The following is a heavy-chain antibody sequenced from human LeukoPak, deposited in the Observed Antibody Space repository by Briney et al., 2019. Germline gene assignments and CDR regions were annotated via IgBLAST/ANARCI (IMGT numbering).Heavy chain of an antibody. CDR2: IYHSGST. CDR3: GRILTWIPTGGYFDY. J-gene: IGHJ4*02. D-gene: IGHD5-18*01. V-gene: IGHV4-38-2*02. CDR1: GYSISSGYY. Sequence: SETLSLTCTVSGYSISSGYYWGWIRQPPGKGLEWIGSIYHSGSTYYNPSLKSRVTISVDTSKNQFSLKLSSVTAADTAVYYCGRILTWIPTGGYFDYWGQGTLVTVSS.